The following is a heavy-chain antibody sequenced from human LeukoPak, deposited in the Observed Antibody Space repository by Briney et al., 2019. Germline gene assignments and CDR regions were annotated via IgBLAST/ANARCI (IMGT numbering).Heavy chain of an antibody. Sequence: ASVKVSCKASGYTFTSYGISWVRQAPGQGLEWMGWISAYNGNTNYAQKLQGRVTMTTDTSTSTAYMELRSLRSDDTAVYYCARDGAGDYDPLDYYYYYGMDVWGQGTTVTVSS. V-gene: IGHV1-18*01. CDR3: ARDGAGDYDPLDYYYYYGMDV. D-gene: IGHD4-17*01. CDR2: ISAYNGNT. J-gene: IGHJ6*02. CDR1: GYTFTSYG.